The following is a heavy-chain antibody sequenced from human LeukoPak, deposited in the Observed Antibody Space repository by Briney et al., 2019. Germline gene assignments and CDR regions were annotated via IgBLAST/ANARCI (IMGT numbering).Heavy chain of an antibody. J-gene: IGHJ6*03. V-gene: IGHV4-59*01. CDR1: GGSISSYY. CDR2: IYYSGYT. Sequence: SETLSLTCTVSGGSISSYYWSWIRQPPGKGLKWIGNIYYSGYTTYSPSLRSRVTISVDTSKNQFSLKLSSVTAADTAVYYCARAVVVRNRRYYYYYYMDVWGKGTTVIVSS. CDR3: ARAVVVRNRRYYYYYYMDV. D-gene: IGHD2-15*01.